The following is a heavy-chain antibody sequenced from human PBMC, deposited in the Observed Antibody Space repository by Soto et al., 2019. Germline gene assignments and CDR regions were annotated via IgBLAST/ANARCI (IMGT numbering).Heavy chain of an antibody. V-gene: IGHV1-2*02. Sequence: QVQLVQSGAEVKKPGASVKVSCKASGYIFTGYYMHWVRQAPGQGLEWMGWINPDSGGTNFDQKFQGRVTMTRDTSISTAYMELSSLRSDDTAVYYCARKVATFNFHHWGQGTLVTVSS. CDR1: GYIFTGYY. D-gene: IGHD5-12*01. CDR3: ARKVATFNFHH. CDR2: INPDSGGT. J-gene: IGHJ4*02.